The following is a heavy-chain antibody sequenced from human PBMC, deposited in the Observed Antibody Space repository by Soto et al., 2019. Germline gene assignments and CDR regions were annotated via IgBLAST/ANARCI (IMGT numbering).Heavy chain of an antibody. D-gene: IGHD3-10*01. CDR2: ISYDGSNK. V-gene: IGHV3-30-3*01. CDR3: ARGEVVWFGELFYYGMDV. CDR1: GFTFSSYA. Sequence: GESLKISCAASGFTFSSYAMHWVRQAPGKGLEWVAVISYDGSNKYYADSVKGRFTISRDNSKNTLYLQMNSLRAEDTAVYYCARGEVVWFGELFYYGMDVWGQGTTVTVSS. J-gene: IGHJ6*02.